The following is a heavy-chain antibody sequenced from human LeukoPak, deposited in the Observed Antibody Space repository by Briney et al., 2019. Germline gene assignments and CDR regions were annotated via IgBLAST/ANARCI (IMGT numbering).Heavy chain of an antibody. V-gene: IGHV4-39*01. J-gene: IGHJ4*02. CDR2: IYYSGST. CDR3: ARPGGDVREVEYYFDY. D-gene: IGHD2-21*02. Sequence: PSETLSLTCTVSGGSISSSSYYWGWIRQPPGKGLEWIGSIYYSGSTYYNPSPKSRVTISVDTSKNQFSLKLSSVTAADTAVYYCARPGGDVREVEYYFDYWGQGTLVTVSS. CDR1: GGSISSSSYY.